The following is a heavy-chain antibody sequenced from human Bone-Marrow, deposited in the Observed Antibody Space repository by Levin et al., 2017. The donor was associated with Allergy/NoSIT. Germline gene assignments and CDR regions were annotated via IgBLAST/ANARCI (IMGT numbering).Heavy chain of an antibody. D-gene: IGHD3-10*01. CDR3: ARASYGSGSYYFDY. Sequence: PGGSLRLSCAASGFIFSDHYMDWVRQAPGKGLEWVGRARNKANSYTTEYAASVKGRFTISRDDSKNSLYLQMNSLKTEDTAVYYCARASYGSGSYYFDYWGQGTLVTVSS. CDR1: GFIFSDHY. V-gene: IGHV3-72*01. J-gene: IGHJ4*02. CDR2: ARNKANSYTT.